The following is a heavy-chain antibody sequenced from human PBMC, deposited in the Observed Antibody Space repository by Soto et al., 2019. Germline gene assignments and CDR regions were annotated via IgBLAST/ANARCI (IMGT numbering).Heavy chain of an antibody. CDR2: ISGSGGST. CDR1: GFTFSSYA. Sequence: GGSLRLSCAASGFTFSSYAMSWVRQAPGKGLEWVSAISGSGGSTYYADSVKGRFTISRDNSKNTLYLQMNSLRAEDTAVYYCAKGTVAGLNYYYYYMDVWGKGTTVTVSS. D-gene: IGHD6-19*01. CDR3: AKGTVAGLNYYYYYMDV. J-gene: IGHJ6*03. V-gene: IGHV3-23*01.